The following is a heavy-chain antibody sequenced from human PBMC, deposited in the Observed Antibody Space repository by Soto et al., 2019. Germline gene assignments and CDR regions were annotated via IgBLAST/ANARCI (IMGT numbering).Heavy chain of an antibody. CDR2: IYHSGST. CDR3: ARSVRQGLYYYYGMDV. Sequence: QVQLQESGPGLVKPSGTLALTCAVSCGSISSSNWWSWVRQPPGKGLEWIGEIYHSGSTNYNPSLKGRVTISVDKSKNQFSLKLSSVTAADTAVYYCARSVRQGLYYYYGMDVWGQGTTVTVSS. D-gene: IGHD2-2*01. J-gene: IGHJ6*02. CDR1: CGSISSSNW. V-gene: IGHV4-4*02.